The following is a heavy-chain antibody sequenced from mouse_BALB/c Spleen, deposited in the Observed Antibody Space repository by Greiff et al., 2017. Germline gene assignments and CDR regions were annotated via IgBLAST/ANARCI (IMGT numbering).Heavy chain of an antibody. CDR2: IDPANGNT. CDR3: AISFYGNYNYFDY. D-gene: IGHD2-1*01. V-gene: IGHV14-3*02. CDR1: GFNIKDTY. Sequence: DVKLQESGAELVKPGASVKLSCTASGFNIKDTYMHWVKQRPEQGLEWIGRIDPANGNTKYDPKFQGKATITADTSSNTAYLQLSSLTSEDTAVYYCAISFYGNYNYFDYWGQGTTLTVSS. J-gene: IGHJ2*01.